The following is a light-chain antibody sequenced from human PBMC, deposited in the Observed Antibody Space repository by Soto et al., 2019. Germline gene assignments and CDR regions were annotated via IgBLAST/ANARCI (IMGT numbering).Light chain of an antibody. CDR1: QSVSNRY. CDR2: RVS. J-gene: IGKJ4*01. CDR3: QQYGNVPLT. V-gene: IGKV3-20*01. Sequence: EVVLTQSPGTLSLSPGEGATLSCRASQSVSNRYFAWYQQKPGQAPRLLIYRVSSRAAGIPDRFSGSGSGTDFTLTISRLEPEDFAVYYCQQYGNVPLTFGGGTEVEI.